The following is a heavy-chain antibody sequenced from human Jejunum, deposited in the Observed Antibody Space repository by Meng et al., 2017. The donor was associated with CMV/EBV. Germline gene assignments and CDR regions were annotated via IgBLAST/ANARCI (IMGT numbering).Heavy chain of an antibody. CDR1: GFTFSSYN. J-gene: IGHJ5*02. D-gene: IGHD3-10*01. CDR2: ISGNSNYI. Sequence: SGFTFSSYNMKWVRQAPGKGLEWVSSISGNSNYIFYGDSVEGRFTISRDNAKNSLFLQMNSLRAEDSAVYYCARDMVWGDPNSFDAWGQGTLVTVSS. V-gene: IGHV3-21*01. CDR3: ARDMVWGDPNSFDA.